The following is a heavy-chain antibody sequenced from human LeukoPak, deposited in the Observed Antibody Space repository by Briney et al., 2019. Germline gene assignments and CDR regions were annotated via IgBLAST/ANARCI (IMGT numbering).Heavy chain of an antibody. V-gene: IGHV3-74*01. CDR1: GFTFSSYW. D-gene: IGHD5-18*01. J-gene: IGHJ6*03. Sequence: GGSLRLSCAASGFTFSSYWMHWVRQAPGKGLVWVSRINTDGSSTSYADSVKGRFTISRDNAKNTLYLQMNSLRVEDTAVYYCARGGIQLWFYYYYYMDVWGKGTTVTVSS. CDR2: INTDGSST. CDR3: ARGGIQLWFYYYYYMDV.